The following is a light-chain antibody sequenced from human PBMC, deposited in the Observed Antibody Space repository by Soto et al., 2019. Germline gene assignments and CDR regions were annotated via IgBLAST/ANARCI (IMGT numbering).Light chain of an antibody. J-gene: IGKJ2*01. CDR1: QTVSSW. CDR2: KAS. Sequence: DIQMTQFPSTLSASIGDRVTITCRASQTVSSWLAWYQQKPGKAPKLLIYKASNLESGVPSRFSGSGSGTEFTRTISSLQPDDFATYYCQQYNPYSPYTFGQGTRLEIK. CDR3: QQYNPYSPYT. V-gene: IGKV1-5*03.